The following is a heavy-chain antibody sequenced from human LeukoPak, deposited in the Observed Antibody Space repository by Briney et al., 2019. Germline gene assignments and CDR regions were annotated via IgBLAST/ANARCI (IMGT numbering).Heavy chain of an antibody. Sequence: GASVTVSCTASGYTFTSYAVNWVRQAPGQGLEWMGWINTNTGNPTYAQGFTGRFVFSLDTSVSTAYLQISSLKAEDTAVYYCASGDGYNTFDYWGQGTLVTVSS. CDR1: GYTFTSYA. CDR2: INTNTGNP. V-gene: IGHV7-4-1*02. CDR3: ASGDGYNTFDY. J-gene: IGHJ4*02. D-gene: IGHD5-24*01.